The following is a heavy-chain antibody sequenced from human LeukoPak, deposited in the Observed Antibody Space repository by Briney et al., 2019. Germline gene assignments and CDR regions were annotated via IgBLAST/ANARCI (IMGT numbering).Heavy chain of an antibody. CDR1: GGSISGYY. Sequence: PSETLSVTCTVSGGSISGYYWSWIRQPAGKALEWLGRVYTSGSTNYNPSLKSRVTISMDTSKNQFSLKLSSVTAADTAVYYCARDGRQRITMDTGALDIWGHGTMVTASS. V-gene: IGHV4-4*07. CDR2: VYTSGST. CDR3: ARDGRQRITMDTGALDI. D-gene: IGHD3-10*01. J-gene: IGHJ3*02.